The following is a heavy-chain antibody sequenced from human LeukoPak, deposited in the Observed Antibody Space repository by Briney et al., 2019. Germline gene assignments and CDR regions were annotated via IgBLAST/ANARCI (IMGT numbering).Heavy chain of an antibody. J-gene: IGHJ4*02. CDR2: ISGSGGST. CDR3: ARAPTYYYGSGSYYNGVYFDY. V-gene: IGHV3-23*01. D-gene: IGHD3-10*01. CDR1: GFTFSSYA. Sequence: GGSLRLSCAASGFTFSSYAMSWVRQAPGKGLEWVSAISGSGGSTYYADSVKGRFTISRDNSKNTLYLQMNSLRAEDTAVYYCARAPTYYYGSGSYYNGVYFDYWGQGTLVTVSS.